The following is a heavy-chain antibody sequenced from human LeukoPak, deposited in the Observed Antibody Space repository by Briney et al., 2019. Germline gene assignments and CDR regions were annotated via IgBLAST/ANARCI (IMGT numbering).Heavy chain of an antibody. CDR2: IYHSGST. Sequence: SETLSLTCAVSGYSISSGYYWGWIRQPPGKGLEWIGSIYHSGSTYYNPSLKNRVTISVDTSKNQFSLKLSSVTAADTAVYYCARTVQRYYYDSSGLRRDAFDIWGQGTMVTVSS. J-gene: IGHJ3*02. CDR3: ARTVQRYYYDSSGLRRDAFDI. CDR1: GYSISSGYY. V-gene: IGHV4-38-2*01. D-gene: IGHD3-22*01.